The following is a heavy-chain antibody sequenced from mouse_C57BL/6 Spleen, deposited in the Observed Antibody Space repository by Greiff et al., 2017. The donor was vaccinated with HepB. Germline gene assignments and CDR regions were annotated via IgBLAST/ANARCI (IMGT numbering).Heavy chain of an antibody. CDR3: ARRTYYSNYDYAMDY. V-gene: IGHV5-17*01. CDR1: GFTFSDYG. CDR2: ISSGSSTI. J-gene: IGHJ4*01. Sequence: VQLKESGGGLVKPGGSLKLSCAASGFTFSDYGMHWVRQAPEKGLEWVAYISSGSSTIYYADTVKGRFTISRDNAKNTLFLQMTSLRSEDTAMYYCARRTYYSNYDYAMDYWGQGTSVTVSS. D-gene: IGHD2-5*01.